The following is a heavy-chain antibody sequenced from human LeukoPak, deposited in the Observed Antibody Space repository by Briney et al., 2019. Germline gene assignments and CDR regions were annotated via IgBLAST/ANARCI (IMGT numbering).Heavy chain of an antibody. CDR2: INPSGGST. V-gene: IGHV1-46*01. Sequence: ASVKVSCKASGYTFTSYYMHWVRQAPGQGLEWMGIINPSGGSTSYAQKFQGRVTMTRDTSTSTVYMELSSLRPEDTAVYYCARDGGSTSIKAYFQHWGQGTLVTVSS. J-gene: IGHJ1*01. D-gene: IGHD3-16*01. CDR3: ARDGGSTSIKAYFQH. CDR1: GYTFTSYY.